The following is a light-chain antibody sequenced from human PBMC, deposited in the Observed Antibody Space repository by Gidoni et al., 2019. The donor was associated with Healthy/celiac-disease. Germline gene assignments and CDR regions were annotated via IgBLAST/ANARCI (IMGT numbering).Light chain of an antibody. V-gene: IGKV3-15*01. CDR3: QQYNNWPLFT. J-gene: IGKJ3*01. CDR2: GAS. CDR1: QRVSSN. Sequence: EIVMTHSPATLSVSPGERATLSCRASQRVSSNLAWYQQKPGQAPRLLLYGASTRATGIPARFSGSGSGTEFTLTISSLQYEDFAVYYCQQYNNWPLFTFGPGTKVDIK.